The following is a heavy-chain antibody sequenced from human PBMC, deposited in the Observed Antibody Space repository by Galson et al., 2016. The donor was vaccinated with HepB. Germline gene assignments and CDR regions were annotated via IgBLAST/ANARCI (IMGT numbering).Heavy chain of an antibody. Sequence: SLRLSCAGSGFKIDDYAMHWVRQGPGKGLEWVSGISWNDKTLGHSDSVKGRFAVSRDNAKNSLYLEINSLRIEDTALYFCAEDRGGGYCTTPSCFAFDLWGQGTMVTVSS. CDR1: GFKIDDYA. D-gene: IGHD2-2*01. J-gene: IGHJ3*01. V-gene: IGHV3-9*01. CDR2: ISWNDKTL. CDR3: AEDRGGGYCTTPSCFAFDL.